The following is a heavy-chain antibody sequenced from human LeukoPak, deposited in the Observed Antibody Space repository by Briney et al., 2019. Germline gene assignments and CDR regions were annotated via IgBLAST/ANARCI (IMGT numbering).Heavy chain of an antibody. CDR2: IDPSGST. Sequence: PSETLSLTCTVSGGSINDYYWTWTRQPAGKGLEWIGQIDPSGSTKYKPSLESRVTVSVDTSKNQFSLQLTSMTVADTGVYYCARRASSTAWSFDYWGQGTLVTVSS. D-gene: IGHD2-2*01. CDR1: GGSINDYY. V-gene: IGHV4-4*07. J-gene: IGHJ4*02. CDR3: ARRASSTAWSFDY.